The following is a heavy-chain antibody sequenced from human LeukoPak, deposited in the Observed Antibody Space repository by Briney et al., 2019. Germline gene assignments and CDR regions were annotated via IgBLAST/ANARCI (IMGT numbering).Heavy chain of an antibody. CDR1: GFSFSTYT. CDR2: IASNGGTK. Sequence: PGGSLRLSCAASGFSFSTYTMRWVRQAPGKGLEYVSGIASNGGTKDYANSVKGRFTISRDNSKNTVYLQMGSLRAEDMAVYYCAREYCTTNNCYNWGLGYWGRGTLVTVSS. V-gene: IGHV3-64*01. D-gene: IGHD2-2*02. J-gene: IGHJ4*02. CDR3: AREYCTTNNCYNWGLGY.